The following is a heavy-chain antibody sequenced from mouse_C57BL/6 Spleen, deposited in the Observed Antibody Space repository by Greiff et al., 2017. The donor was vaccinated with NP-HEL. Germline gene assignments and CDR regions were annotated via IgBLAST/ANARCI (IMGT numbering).Heavy chain of an antibody. V-gene: IGHV5-4*03. CDR1: GFTFSSYA. J-gene: IGHJ1*03. D-gene: IGHD1-1*01. CDR2: ISDGGSYT. Sequence: EVNLVESGGGLVKPGGSLKLSCAASGFTFSSYAMSWVRQTPEKRLEWVATISDGGSYTYYPDNVKGRFTISRDNAKNNLYLQMSHLKSEDTAMYYCARVTYYGTWYFDVWGTGTTVTVSS. CDR3: ARVTYYGTWYFDV.